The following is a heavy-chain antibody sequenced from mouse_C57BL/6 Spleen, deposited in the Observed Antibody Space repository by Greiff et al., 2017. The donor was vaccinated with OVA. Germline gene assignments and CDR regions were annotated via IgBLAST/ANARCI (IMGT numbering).Heavy chain of an antibody. V-gene: IGHV1-69*01. CDR2: IDPSDSYT. J-gene: IGHJ4*01. D-gene: IGHD1-1*01. CDR3: ARREFINAMDY. Sequence: VQLQQPGAELVMPGASVKLSCKASGYTFTSYWMHWVKQRPGQGLEWIGEIDPSDSYTNYNQKFKGKSTLTVDKSSSTAYMQLSSLTSEDSAVYYCARREFINAMDYWGQGTSVTVSS. CDR1: GYTFTSYW.